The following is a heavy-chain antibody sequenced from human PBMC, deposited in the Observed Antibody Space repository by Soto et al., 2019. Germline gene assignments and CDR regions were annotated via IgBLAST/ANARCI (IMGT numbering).Heavy chain of an antibody. CDR1: GGSISSYY. J-gene: IGHJ3*01. D-gene: IGHD6-6*01. CDR3: ARDGHSSSSLAFDF. CDR2: IYESGRA. V-gene: IGHV4-59*01. Sequence: QVQLQESGPGLVKPSETLSLTCTVSGGSISSYYWSWIRQPPGRGLEWIGLIYESGRANYNPSLKSRGTISEDTSKNQFTLRLSSVTAADTAVYYCARDGHSSSSLAFDFWGQGTMVTVSS.